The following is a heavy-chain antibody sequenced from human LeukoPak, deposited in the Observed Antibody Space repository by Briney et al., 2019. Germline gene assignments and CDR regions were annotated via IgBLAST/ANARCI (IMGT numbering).Heavy chain of an antibody. V-gene: IGHV1-2*02. J-gene: IGHJ4*02. CDR1: GYTFTSYY. D-gene: IGHD5-12*01. Sequence: ASVKVSCKASGYTFTSYYIHWMRQAPGQGLERVGWINPNSGGSHYAQKFQGRVTMTRDTSINTGYMELTSLRSDDTAVYYCARGPRYGESGYDLGPYWGQGTLVTVSS. CDR3: ARGPRYGESGYDLGPY. CDR2: INPNSGGS.